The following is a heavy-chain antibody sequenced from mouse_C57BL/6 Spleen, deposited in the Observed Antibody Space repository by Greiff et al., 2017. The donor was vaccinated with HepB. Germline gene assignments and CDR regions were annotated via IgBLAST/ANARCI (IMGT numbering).Heavy chain of an antibody. Sequence: EVHLVESGGGLVKPGGSLKLSCAASGFTFSDYGMHWVRQAPEKGLEWVAYISSGSSTIYYADKVKGRFTISRDNAKNTLFLQMTSLRSEGTAMYYCARGNYYGPFAYWGQGTLVTVSA. CDR1: GFTFSDYG. CDR3: ARGNYYGPFAY. D-gene: IGHD1-2*01. J-gene: IGHJ3*01. CDR2: ISSGSSTI. V-gene: IGHV5-17*01.